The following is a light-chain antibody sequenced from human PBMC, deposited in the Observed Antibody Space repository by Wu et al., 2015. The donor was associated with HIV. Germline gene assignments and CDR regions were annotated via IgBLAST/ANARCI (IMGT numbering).Light chain of an antibody. J-gene: IGKJ1*01. CDR2: DAS. CDR3: QQRSNWPWT. V-gene: IGKV3-11*01. Sequence: EIVLTQSPGTLSLSPGERATLSCRATESVARNYLAWYQQKPGQAPRLLIYDASNRATGIPARFSGSGSGTDFTLTISSLEPEDFALYYCQQRSNWPWTFGQGTKVEFK. CDR1: ESVARNY.